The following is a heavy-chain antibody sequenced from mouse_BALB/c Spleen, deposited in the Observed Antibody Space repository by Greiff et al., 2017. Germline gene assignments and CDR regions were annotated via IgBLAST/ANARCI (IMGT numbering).Heavy chain of an antibody. CDR1: GFTFSSYA. D-gene: IGHD2-1*01. Sequence: EVKLMESGGGLVKPGGSLKLSCAASGFTFSSYAMSWVRQTPETRLEWVASISSCGSTYYPDSVKGRFTISRDNARNILYLQMSSLRSEDTAMYCCAREGGNHWFAYWGQGTLVTVSA. CDR2: ISSCGST. CDR3: AREGGNHWFAY. V-gene: IGHV5-6-5*01. J-gene: IGHJ3*01.